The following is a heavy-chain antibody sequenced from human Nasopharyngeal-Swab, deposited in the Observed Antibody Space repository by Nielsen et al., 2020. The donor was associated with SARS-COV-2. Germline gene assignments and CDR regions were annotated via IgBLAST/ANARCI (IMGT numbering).Heavy chain of an antibody. Sequence: GGSLRLSCAASGFTFSSYAMSWVRQAPGKGLAWVSSISGSGGSTYYADSVRGRFTISRDNSKNTLYLQMNSLKTEDTAVYYCTRGDSGSYQGYYYGMDVWGQGTTVTVSS. CDR3: TRGDSGSYQGYYYGMDV. J-gene: IGHJ6*02. D-gene: IGHD1-26*01. V-gene: IGHV3-23*01. CDR1: GFTFSSYA. CDR2: ISGSGGST.